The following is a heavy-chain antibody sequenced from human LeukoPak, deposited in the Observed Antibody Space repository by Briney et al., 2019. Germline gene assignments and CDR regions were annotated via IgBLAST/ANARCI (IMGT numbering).Heavy chain of an antibody. CDR3: ARPRGAAAGTFGFDP. CDR1: GFTFTSYV. J-gene: IGHJ5*02. CDR2: ISYDRSNK. Sequence: GRSLRLSCAASGFTFTSYVMHWVRQAPGKGLQWVALISYDRSNKYYADSVKGRFTISRDNSKNTLYLQMNSLRAEDTAVYYCARPRGAAAGTFGFDPWGQGTLVTVSS. D-gene: IGHD6-13*01. V-gene: IGHV3-30*03.